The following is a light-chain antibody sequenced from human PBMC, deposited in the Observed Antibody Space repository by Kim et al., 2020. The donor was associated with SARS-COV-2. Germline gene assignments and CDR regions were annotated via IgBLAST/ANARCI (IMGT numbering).Light chain of an antibody. V-gene: IGLV2-18*02. CDR3: CSYTTSSTYV. CDR1: SSDIGSYQR. CDR2: EVS. Sequence: GQSVTITSSGTSSDIGSYQRVSWYQQPPGTAPKLIIYEVSHRPSGVPDRFSGSKSGSAASLTISGLQAEDEGDYYCCSYTTSSTYVFGSGTKVTVL. J-gene: IGLJ1*01.